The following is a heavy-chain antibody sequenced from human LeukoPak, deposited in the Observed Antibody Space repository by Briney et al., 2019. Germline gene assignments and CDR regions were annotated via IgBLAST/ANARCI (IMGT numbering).Heavy chain of an antibody. J-gene: IGHJ4*02. V-gene: IGHV1-18*01. CDR2: INPYSGNT. CDR3: AISQGSYYDTSGYLGGDY. D-gene: IGHD3-22*01. CDR1: GYTFTNYG. Sequence: ASVKVSCKASGYTFTNYGIFWVRQAPGQGLEWMGWINPYSGNTNYAQKLQGRVTMTTETSTSTAYMELESLRSDDTAVYYCAISQGSYYDTSGYLGGDYWGQGTLVTVSS.